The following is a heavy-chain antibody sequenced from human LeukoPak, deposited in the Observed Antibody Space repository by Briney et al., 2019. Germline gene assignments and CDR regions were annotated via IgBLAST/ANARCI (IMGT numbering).Heavy chain of an antibody. CDR2: IYSGGST. V-gene: IGHV3-53*01. CDR1: GFTVSSNY. CDR3: ARYPSGQYYFDY. J-gene: IGHJ4*02. Sequence: PGGSLRLSCAASGFTVSSNYMSWVRQAPGKGLECVSVIYSGGSTYYADSVKGRFTISRDNSKHTLYLQMNSLRAEDTAVYSCARYPSGQYYFDYWGQGTLVTVSS.